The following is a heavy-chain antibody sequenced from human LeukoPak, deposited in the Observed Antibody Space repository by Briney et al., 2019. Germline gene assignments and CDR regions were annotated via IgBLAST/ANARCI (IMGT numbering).Heavy chain of an antibody. CDR2: ISASGHYT. V-gene: IGHV3-23*01. Sequence: GGSLRLSCEASGFTFSNSAMSWVRQAPGKGLEWVSGISASGHYTYNADSAKGRFTISRDNSKNTLYLQMNSLRAEDTALYYCAKDGSWGDYYFYFNIDVWGQGTTVTVSS. CDR1: GFTFSNSA. J-gene: IGHJ6*03. D-gene: IGHD3-16*01. CDR3: AKDGSWGDYYFYFNIDV.